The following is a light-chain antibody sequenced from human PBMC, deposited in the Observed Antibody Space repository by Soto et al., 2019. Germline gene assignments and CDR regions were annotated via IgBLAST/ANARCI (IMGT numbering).Light chain of an antibody. CDR1: QSITNY. CDR2: AAS. CDR3: QQSDSYPYT. V-gene: IGKV1-39*01. Sequence: DIQMTQSPSSLSVSVGDRVTITCRASQSITNYLNWYQQKPGKAPKLLVYAASSLQSGVPSRFSANGSGTDFTLTISSLQPEDFATYYCQQSDSYPYTFGHGTKLEIK. J-gene: IGKJ2*01.